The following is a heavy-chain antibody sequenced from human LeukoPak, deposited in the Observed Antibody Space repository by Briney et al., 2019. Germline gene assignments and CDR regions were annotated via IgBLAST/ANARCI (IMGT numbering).Heavy chain of an antibody. D-gene: IGHD6-6*01. V-gene: IGHV2-5*01. CDR2: FYWNDDK. J-gene: IGHJ4*02. CDR1: GFSLSPGGVG. Sequence: SGPTLVNPTRALTLTSCFSGFSLSPGGVGVGWIRQPPVRGLEWFALFYWNDDKRYNPSLKSRLTINKDISKNQVVLTMTNMNPAETATYFCAHKSDPPTWYSRSPNGYFDYWGQGTLVTVSS. CDR3: AHKSDPPTWYSRSPNGYFDY.